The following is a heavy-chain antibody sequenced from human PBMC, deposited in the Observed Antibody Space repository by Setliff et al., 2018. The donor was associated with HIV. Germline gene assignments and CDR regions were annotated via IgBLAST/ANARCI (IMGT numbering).Heavy chain of an antibody. CDR3: ARRGYSNYGGGFDS. V-gene: IGHV1-69*06. J-gene: IGHJ4*02. CDR2: IIPIFGSA. Sequence: SVKVSCKASGGTFSSYAITWVRQAPGQGLEWMGRIIPIFGSANYAQKLQGRVTITADKSTSTAYMELSSLRSEDTAVYYCARRGYSNYGGGFDSWGQGTLVTVSS. D-gene: IGHD4-4*01. CDR1: GGTFSSYA.